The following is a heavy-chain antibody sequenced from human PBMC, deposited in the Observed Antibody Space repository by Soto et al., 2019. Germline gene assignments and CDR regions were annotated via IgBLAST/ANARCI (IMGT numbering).Heavy chain of an antibody. CDR3: ARAYSTSWLGTNFDF. Sequence: EVQLVESGGGLVQPGGSLRLSCAVSGFTFSDHYMDWVRQAPGKGLEWVGRIRNKPSRYTTEYAASVKGRFSISRDDSQTVLFLQMSSLKTEDTAIYYCARAYSTSWLGTNFDFWGLGTLVTVSS. J-gene: IGHJ4*02. D-gene: IGHD6-13*01. V-gene: IGHV3-72*01. CDR1: GFTFSDHY. CDR2: IRNKPSRYTT.